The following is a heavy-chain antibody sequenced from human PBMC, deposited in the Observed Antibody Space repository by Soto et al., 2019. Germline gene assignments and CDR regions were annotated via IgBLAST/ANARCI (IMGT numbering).Heavy chain of an antibody. Sequence: SETLSLTCTVSGGSVSSGSYYWSWIRQPPGKGLEWMGYIYYSGSTNYNPSLKSRVTISVDTSKNQFSLKLSSVTAADTAVYYCARSLAYYYYDSSGYVKYFDYWGQGTLVTVSS. CDR3: ARSLAYYYYDSSGYVKYFDY. J-gene: IGHJ4*02. V-gene: IGHV4-61*01. CDR1: GGSVSSGSYY. D-gene: IGHD3-22*01. CDR2: IYYSGST.